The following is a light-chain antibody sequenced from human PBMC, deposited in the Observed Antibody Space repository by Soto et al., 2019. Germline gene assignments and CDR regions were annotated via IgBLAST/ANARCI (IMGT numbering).Light chain of an antibody. Sequence: IVLTQSLGTLSLSQGERATLSWRASQSVSSNYLAWYQQKPGQAPRLLIYGASSRATGIPDRFSGSGSGTDFTLTIRRLEPEDFAVYYCQQYGSSYPWTFGQGTKVDI. CDR1: QSVSSNY. J-gene: IGKJ1*01. CDR3: QQYGSSYPWT. V-gene: IGKV3-20*01. CDR2: GAS.